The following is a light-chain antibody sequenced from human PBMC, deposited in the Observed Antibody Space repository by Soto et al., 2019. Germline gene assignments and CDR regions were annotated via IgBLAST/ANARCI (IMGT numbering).Light chain of an antibody. CDR1: NSNIGNNA. CDR3: AAGDDSLNVVV. V-gene: IGLV1-36*01. CDR2: SDT. J-gene: IGLJ2*01. Sequence: QSVLSQPPSVSEAPRQRVTISCSGSNSNIGNNAVNWYQQLPGKAPKLLIYSDTLLPSGVSDRFSGSQSGTSASLAISGLQSEDESDYYCAAGDDSLNVVVVGGGTQLTVL.